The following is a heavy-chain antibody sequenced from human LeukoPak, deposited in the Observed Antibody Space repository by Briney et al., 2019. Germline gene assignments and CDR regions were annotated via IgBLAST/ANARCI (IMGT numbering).Heavy chain of an antibody. V-gene: IGHV4-34*01. Sequence: SETLSLTCAVYGGSFSGYYWSWIRQPPGKGLEWIGEINHSGSTNYNPSLKSRVTISVDTSKNQFSLKLSCVTAADTAVYYCARRRRITMIVVVNDAFDIWGQGTMVTVSS. D-gene: IGHD3-22*01. CDR2: INHSGST. CDR3: ARRRRITMIVVVNDAFDI. CDR1: GGSFSGYY. J-gene: IGHJ3*02.